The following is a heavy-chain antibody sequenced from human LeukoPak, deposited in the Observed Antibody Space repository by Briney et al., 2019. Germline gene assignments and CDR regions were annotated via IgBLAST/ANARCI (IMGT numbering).Heavy chain of an antibody. CDR3: ARVSSLWVDIVATLDY. CDR1: GFTFNNYA. CDR2: ISYDGSNK. V-gene: IGHV3-30-3*01. Sequence: GGSLRLSCTASGFTFNNYAMSWVRQAPGKGLEWVAVISYDGSNKYYADSVKGRFTISRDNSKNTLYLQMNSLRAEDTAVYYCARVSSLWVDIVATLDYWGQGTLVTVSS. J-gene: IGHJ4*02. D-gene: IGHD5-12*01.